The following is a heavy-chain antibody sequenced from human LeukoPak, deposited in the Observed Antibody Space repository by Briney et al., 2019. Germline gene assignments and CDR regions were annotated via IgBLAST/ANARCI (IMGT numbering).Heavy chain of an antibody. J-gene: IGHJ4*02. D-gene: IGHD1-1*01. CDR2: ISAYNGNT. CDR1: GYTFTSYD. V-gene: IGHV1-18*01. Sequence: ASVKVSCKASGYTFTSYDINWVRQAPGQGLEWMGWISAYNGNTNYAQKLQGRVTMTIDTSTSTAYMELRSLRSDDTAVYYCARAEYYNWNDLSSPPGSFWGQGTLVTVSS. CDR3: ARAEYYNWNDLSSPPGSF.